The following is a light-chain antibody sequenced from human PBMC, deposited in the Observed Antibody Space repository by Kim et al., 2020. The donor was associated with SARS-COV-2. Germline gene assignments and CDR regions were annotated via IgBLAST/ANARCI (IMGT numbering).Light chain of an antibody. V-gene: IGLV3-1*01. CDR1: KLGDKY. CDR2: QDS. Sequence: VPPGQTASITCSGDKLGDKYACWYQQKPGQSPVLVIYQDSKRPSGIPERFSGSNSGNTATLTISGTQAMDEADYYCQAWDSSTGVFGGGTQLTVL. J-gene: IGLJ2*01. CDR3: QAWDSSTGV.